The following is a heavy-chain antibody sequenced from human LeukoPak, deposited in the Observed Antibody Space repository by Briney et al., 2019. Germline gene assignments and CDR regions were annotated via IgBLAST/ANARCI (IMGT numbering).Heavy chain of an antibody. V-gene: IGHV4-59*01. Sequence: SETLSLTCTVCGGSISDYYWSWIRQPPGKGRECIGYVYSGSTSYSPSLKSRVSISVDTSRNQFSLRLSSVTAADTAVYYCARSAAYYDFWTGYYNALYYMDVWGKGITVTVSS. CDR2: VYSGST. D-gene: IGHD3-3*01. CDR3: ARSAAYYDFWTGYYNALYYMDV. CDR1: GGSISDYY. J-gene: IGHJ6*03.